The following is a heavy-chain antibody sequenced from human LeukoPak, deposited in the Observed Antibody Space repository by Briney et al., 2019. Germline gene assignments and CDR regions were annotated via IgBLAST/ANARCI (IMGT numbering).Heavy chain of an antibody. CDR2: IKQDGSEK. CDR3: ARVAWYDFWSSNWFDP. V-gene: IGHV3-7*01. Sequence: QPGGSLRLSCAASGFTFSSYWMSWVRQAPGKGLEWVANIKQDGSEKYYVDSVKGRFTISRDNTKNPLYLQMNSLRAEDTAVYYCARVAWYDFWSSNWFDPWGQGTLVTVSS. D-gene: IGHD3-3*01. J-gene: IGHJ5*02. CDR1: GFTFSSYW.